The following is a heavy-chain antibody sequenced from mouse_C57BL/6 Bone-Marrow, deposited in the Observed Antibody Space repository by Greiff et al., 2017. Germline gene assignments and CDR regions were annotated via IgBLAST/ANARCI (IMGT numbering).Heavy chain of an antibody. V-gene: IGHV7-1*01. CDR3: ARDVGSAY. CDR1: GFTFSDFY. J-gene: IGHJ3*01. Sequence: EVKLVEPGGGLVQSGRSLRLSCATSGFTFSDFYMAWVRQAPGKGLEWIAASSNKANDYTTEYSASVKGRFIVSRDTSQSILYLQMNALRAEDTAIYYCARDVGSAYWGQGTLVTVSA. D-gene: IGHD1-1*02. CDR2: SSNKANDYTT.